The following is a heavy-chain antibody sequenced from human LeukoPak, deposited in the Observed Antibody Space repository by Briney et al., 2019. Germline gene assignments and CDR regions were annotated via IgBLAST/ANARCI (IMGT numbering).Heavy chain of an antibody. V-gene: IGHV3-30*18. Sequence: GRSLRLSCAASGFTFSSYGMHWVRQAPGKGLEWVAVISYDGSNKYYADSVKGRFTISRDNSKNTLYLQMNSLRAEDTAVYYCAKGGLYYYGSGSYDFADYWGQGTLVTVSS. CDR1: GFTFSSYG. CDR2: ISYDGSNK. CDR3: AKGGLYYYGSGSYDFADY. D-gene: IGHD3-10*01. J-gene: IGHJ4*02.